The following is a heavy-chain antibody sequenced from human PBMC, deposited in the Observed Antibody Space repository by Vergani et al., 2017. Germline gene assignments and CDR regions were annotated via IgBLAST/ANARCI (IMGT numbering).Heavy chain of an antibody. CDR1: GFTFSSYS. CDR3: ARAVGGGWLQPPDWFDP. D-gene: IGHD5-24*01. CDR2: ISSSSSYI. Sequence: EVQLVESGGGLVKPGGSLRLSCAASGFTFSSYSMNWVRQAPGKGLEWVSSISSSSSYIYYADSVKGRFTISRDNAKNSLYLQMNSLRAEDTAVYYCARAVGGGWLQPPDWFDPWGQGTLVTVSS. J-gene: IGHJ5*02. V-gene: IGHV3-21*01.